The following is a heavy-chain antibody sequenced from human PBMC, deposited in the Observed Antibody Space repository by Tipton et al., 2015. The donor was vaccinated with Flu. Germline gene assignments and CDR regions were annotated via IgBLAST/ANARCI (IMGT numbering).Heavy chain of an antibody. D-gene: IGHD6-19*01. CDR3: ARAPLIAVAGEDWFDP. J-gene: IGHJ5*02. Sequence: QLVQSGGGLVQPGRSLRLSCAASGFTFTSHGMHWVRQAPGKGLEWVAVIWYDGTKKYYADSVKGRLTISRDNSKNTLYLQMNSLRAEDTGVYYCARAPLIAVAGEDWFDPWGQGTPVTVSS. CDR1: GFTFTSHG. V-gene: IGHV3-33*01. CDR2: IWYDGTKK.